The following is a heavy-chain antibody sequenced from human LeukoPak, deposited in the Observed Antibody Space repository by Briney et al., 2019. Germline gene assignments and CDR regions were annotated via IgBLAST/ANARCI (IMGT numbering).Heavy chain of an antibody. CDR1: GYTFTGYY. V-gene: IGHV1-2*02. J-gene: IGHJ4*02. CDR3: ARDLLNYYDSSPFDY. CDR2: INPNSGGT. Sequence: ASVKVSCKASGYTFTGYYMHWVRQAPGQGLEWMGWINPNSGGTNYAQKFQGRVTMTRDTSISTAYMELSRLRSDDTAVYYCARDLLNYYDSSPFDYWGQGTLVTVSS. D-gene: IGHD3-22*01.